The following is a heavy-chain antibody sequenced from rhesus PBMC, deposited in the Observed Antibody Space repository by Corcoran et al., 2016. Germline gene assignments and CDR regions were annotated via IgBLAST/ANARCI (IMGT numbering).Heavy chain of an antibody. V-gene: IGHV3S42*01. CDR3: AKDSLDY. CDR2: INPSGDTI. Sequence: EVQLVESGGGLAKPGGSLRLSCAASGFTFSEYWMNWVRQTPVMWLEWISTINPSGDTIFYANSVKGRFTISRDNSRNTLSLQMDSLRAEDTALYYCAKDSLDYWGQGVLVTVSS. J-gene: IGHJ4*01. CDR1: GFTFSEYW.